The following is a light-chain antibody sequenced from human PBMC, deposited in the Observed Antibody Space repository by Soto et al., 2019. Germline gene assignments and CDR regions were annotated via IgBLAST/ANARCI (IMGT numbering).Light chain of an antibody. CDR3: QHYGSSLT. J-gene: IGKJ5*01. Sequence: EIVLTQSPGTLSLSPGERATLSCRASQSVRSSYLAWYQQKPGHAPRLLIYGVSRRATGIPDRFSGSGCGTDSTLTSSILEPEDSAVYCCQHYGSSLTFGQGTRLEIK. CDR1: QSVRSSY. CDR2: GVS. V-gene: IGKV3-20*01.